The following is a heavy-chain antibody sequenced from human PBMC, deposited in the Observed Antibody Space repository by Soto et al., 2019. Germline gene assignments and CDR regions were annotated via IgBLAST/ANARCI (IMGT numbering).Heavy chain of an antibody. J-gene: IGHJ3*02. V-gene: IGHV4-34*01. CDR2: INHSGST. CDR3: ARGGGQWRRKSDAFIA. CDR1: GGSFSGYY. D-gene: IGHD6-19*01. Sequence: SETLSLTCAVYGGSFSGYYWRWIRQPPGKGLEWIGEINHSGSTNYNPSLKSRVTISVDTSKNQFSLKLSSVTAADTAVYYCARGGGQWRRKSDAFIAGAKGQWSPS.